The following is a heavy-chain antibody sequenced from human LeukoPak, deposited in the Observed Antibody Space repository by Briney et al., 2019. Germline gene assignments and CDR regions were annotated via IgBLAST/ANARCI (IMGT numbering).Heavy chain of an antibody. CDR2: ISYTGTYI. J-gene: IGHJ5*02. CDR1: AFSLSAYN. CDR3: ARDPGGAAAEDWFDP. D-gene: IGHD6-13*01. V-gene: IGHV3-21*01. Sequence: GGSLRLSCAASAFSLSAYNMNWVRQAPGKGLEWVSSISYTGTYIYYADSVKGRFTISRDNAQNSLYLQMNSLRAEDTAVYYCARDPGGAAAEDWFDPWGQGTLVSVSS.